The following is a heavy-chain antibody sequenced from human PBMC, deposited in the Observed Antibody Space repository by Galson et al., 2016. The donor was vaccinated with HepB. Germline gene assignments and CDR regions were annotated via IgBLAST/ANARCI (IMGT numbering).Heavy chain of an antibody. J-gene: IGHJ4*02. CDR1: GFTLSSYG. CDR2: ISYDENNK. V-gene: IGHV3-30*03. D-gene: IGHD6-13*01. CDR3: ASLIAAAGIRYPWLNAMDV. Sequence: SLRLSCAASGFTLSSYGMHWVRQAPGKGLEWVSVISYDENNKYYADSVKGRFTISRDNSKNTLYLQMNALRVEDTAVYYCASLIAAAGIRYPWLNAMDVWGQGALVTVSS.